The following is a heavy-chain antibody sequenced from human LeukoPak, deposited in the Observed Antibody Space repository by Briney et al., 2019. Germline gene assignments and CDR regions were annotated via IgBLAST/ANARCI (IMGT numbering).Heavy chain of an antibody. CDR3: ATYSSLNRREFQF. D-gene: IGHD3-22*01. CDR1: GFTFSNYW. Sequence: GGSLRLSCEGSGFTFSNYWMGWVRQAPGKGLQWVANIKTDGSEKYYVDSVKGRFTISRDNAKNSLYLQMNSLRAEDTAVYYCATYSSLNRREFQFWGQGTLLTVSS. J-gene: IGHJ1*01. V-gene: IGHV3-7*01. CDR2: IKTDGSEK.